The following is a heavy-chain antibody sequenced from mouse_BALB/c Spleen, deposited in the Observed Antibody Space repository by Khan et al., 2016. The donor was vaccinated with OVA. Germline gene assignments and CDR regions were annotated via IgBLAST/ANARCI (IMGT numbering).Heavy chain of an antibody. V-gene: IGHV1-4*01. J-gene: IGHJ3*01. CDR1: GYTFTSYT. CDR2: INPSNDYT. CDR3: VREGAYHRSDGWFAY. Sequence: QVQLKQSGAELARPGASVKMSCKASGYTFTSYTMHWVKQRPGQGLEWIGYINPSNDYTNYNKNFKDKATLIVDKSSSTAYMQLSSLTSEDSSVYYGVREGAYHRSDGWFAYWGQGTLVTVSA. D-gene: IGHD2-14*01.